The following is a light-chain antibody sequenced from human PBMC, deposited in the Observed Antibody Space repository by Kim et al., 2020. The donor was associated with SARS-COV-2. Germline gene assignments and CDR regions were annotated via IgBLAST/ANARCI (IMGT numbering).Light chain of an antibody. J-gene: IGKJ5*01. CDR2: DAS. Sequence: LSPGERATLSCRASQSINNYLAWYLQRPGQAPRLLIDDASNRATGTPPRFSGSGSGTDFTLTVSSLEPEDFAVYYCQQRHRWPPAFGQGTRLEIK. CDR1: QSINNY. CDR3: QQRHRWPPA. V-gene: IGKV3-11*01.